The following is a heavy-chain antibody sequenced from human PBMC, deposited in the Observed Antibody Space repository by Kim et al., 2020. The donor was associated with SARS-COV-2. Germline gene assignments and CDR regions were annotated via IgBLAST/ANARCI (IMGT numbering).Heavy chain of an antibody. CDR3: ATEGSPKRSGWYAC. D-gene: IGHD6-25*01. J-gene: IGHJ5*01. CDR2: STHAVSVH. Sequence: GGSLRLSCAASGFTFSSYGMQWVRQAPGQFLDWLAVSTHAVSVHSYAASVQVLFTLSRDNSKHTLYLQLNRLRGEATALYSCATEGSPKRSGWYACWG. CDR1: GFTFSSYG. V-gene: IGHV3-30*03.